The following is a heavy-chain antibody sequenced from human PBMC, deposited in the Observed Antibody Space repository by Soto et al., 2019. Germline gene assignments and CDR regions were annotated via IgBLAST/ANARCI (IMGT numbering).Heavy chain of an antibody. CDR2: ISGSGGST. D-gene: IGHD3-10*01. V-gene: IGHV3-23*01. CDR3: AKDPGDTSSDY. CDR1: GFSLRSYA. Sequence: GGSLRLGCAASGFSLRSYAMSWVRQAPGKGLEWVSAISGSGGSTYYADSVKGRFTISRDNSKNTLYLQMNSLRAEDTAVYYCAKDPGDTSSDYWGQGTLVTVSS. J-gene: IGHJ4*02.